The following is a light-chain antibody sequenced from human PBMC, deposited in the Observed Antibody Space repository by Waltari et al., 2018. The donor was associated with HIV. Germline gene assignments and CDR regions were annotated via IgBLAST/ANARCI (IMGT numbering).Light chain of an antibody. CDR3: AAWDANLNGRL. CDR1: ISNIGGNT. Sequence: QSVLTQSPSASGTPGQRVTISCSGSISNIGGNTVSCYQHLPGTAPKLLIYSNNPRPSGVPDRFSGSKSGTSASLAISGLQAEDEADYYCAAWDANLNGRLFGGGTKLTVL. J-gene: IGLJ2*01. CDR2: SNN. V-gene: IGLV1-44*01.